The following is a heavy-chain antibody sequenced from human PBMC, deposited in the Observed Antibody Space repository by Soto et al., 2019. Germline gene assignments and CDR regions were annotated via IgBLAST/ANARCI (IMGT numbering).Heavy chain of an antibody. CDR2: ISYDGSKK. CDR3: AKDPPVVPAPDAFDI. Sequence: GGSLRLSCAASGFTFSSYGMHWVRQAPGKGLEWVAVISYDGSKKYYADSVKGRFTISRDNSKNTLYLQMNNLRTEDTAVYYCAKDPPVVPAPDAFDIWREGTMVTVSS. J-gene: IGHJ3*02. CDR1: GFTFSSYG. D-gene: IGHD2-2*01. V-gene: IGHV3-30*18.